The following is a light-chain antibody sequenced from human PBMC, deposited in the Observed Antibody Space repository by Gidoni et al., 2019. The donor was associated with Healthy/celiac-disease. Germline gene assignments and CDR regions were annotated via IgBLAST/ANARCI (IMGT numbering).Light chain of an antibody. CDR1: QSVLYSSNTKNY. J-gene: IGKJ1*01. CDR3: QQYYSTPWT. Sequence: DIVMTQSQDSLAVSLGERATINAKSSQSVLYSSNTKNYLAWYQQKPGQPPKLLIYWASTRESGVPDRFSGSGSGTDFTLTISSLQAEDVAVYYCQQYYSTPWTFGQGTKVEIK. CDR2: WAS. V-gene: IGKV4-1*01.